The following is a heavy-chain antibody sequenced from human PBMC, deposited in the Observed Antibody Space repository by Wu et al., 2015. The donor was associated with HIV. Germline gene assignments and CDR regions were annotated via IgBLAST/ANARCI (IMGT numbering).Heavy chain of an antibody. V-gene: IGHV1-18*01. Sequence: QVQLGQSGAEVKKPGASVKVSCKASGYTFTDFGISWVRQAPGQGLEWMGWISGYNGNTNSAQKVQGRVTMTTDTSTSTAYMELRSLRSDDTAVYYCVRDRWELTPAFFFDYVGPREPWSTVSS. CDR2: ISGYNGNT. CDR3: VRDRWELTPAFFFDY. D-gene: IGHD1-7*01. J-gene: IGHJ4*02. CDR1: GYTFTDFG.